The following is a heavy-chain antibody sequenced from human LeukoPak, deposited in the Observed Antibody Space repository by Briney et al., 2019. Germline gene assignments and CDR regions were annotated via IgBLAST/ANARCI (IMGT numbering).Heavy chain of an antibody. J-gene: IGHJ4*02. V-gene: IGHV4-61*02. CDR1: GGSISSGSYY. D-gene: IGHD1-26*01. CDR2: IYTSGST. CDR3: ARDAVGATTKGFDY. Sequence: PSETLSLTCTVSGGSISSGSYYWSWIRQPAGKGLEWIGRIYTSGSTNYNPSLKSRVTISVDTSKKQFSLKLSSVTAADTAVYYCARDAVGATTKGFDYWGQGTLVTVSS.